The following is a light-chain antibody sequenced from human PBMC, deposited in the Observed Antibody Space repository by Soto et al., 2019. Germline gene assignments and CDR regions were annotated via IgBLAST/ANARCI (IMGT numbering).Light chain of an antibody. CDR1: QSISSY. Sequence: DLQMTQAPSSLFASVGDRVTITCPASQSISSYLKWYQQKPGKAPKLLIYAASSLQSGVPSRFSGSGSGTDFTLTISSLQPEDFATYYCQQSYSTPLFTFGPGTKVDIK. CDR3: QQSYSTPLFT. J-gene: IGKJ3*01. CDR2: AAS. V-gene: IGKV1-39*01.